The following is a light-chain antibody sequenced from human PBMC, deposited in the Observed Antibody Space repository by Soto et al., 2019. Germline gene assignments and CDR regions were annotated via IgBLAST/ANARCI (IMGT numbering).Light chain of an antibody. CDR3: MQGTQFPWT. V-gene: IGKV2-24*01. Sequence: DIVMTQTPLSSPVTLGQPASISCRSSQSLVHRNGNTYLSWLQQRPGQPPRLLLHMISNRLSGVPDRFSGSGAGTEFTLKISTVEADDVGVYYCMQGTQFPWTFGQGTKVDIK. CDR1: QSLVHRNGNTY. J-gene: IGKJ1*01. CDR2: MIS.